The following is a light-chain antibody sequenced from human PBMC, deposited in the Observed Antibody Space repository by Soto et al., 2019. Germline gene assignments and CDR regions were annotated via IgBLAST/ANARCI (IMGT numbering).Light chain of an antibody. Sequence: EIMMTQSPATLPVSPGQRVTLSCRASQSVGSNLAWYQQTPGQAPRLLIYGASTRATDVPARFSGSGSGTEFTLTISSLQSEDFAVYYCQKYDKWPWTFGQGTKLEIK. CDR1: QSVGSN. V-gene: IGKV3-15*01. CDR2: GAS. CDR3: QKYDKWPWT. J-gene: IGKJ1*01.